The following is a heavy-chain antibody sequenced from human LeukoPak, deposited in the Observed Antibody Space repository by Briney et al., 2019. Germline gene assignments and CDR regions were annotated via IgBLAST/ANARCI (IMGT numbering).Heavy chain of an antibody. CDR2: ISGSGGST. Sequence: GGSLRLSCAATGFTFSSYAMSWVRQAPGKGLEWVSAISGSGGSTYYADSVKGRFTISRDNSKNTLYLQMSSLRAEDTAVYYCAKVLTPQYYYYYYMDVWGKGTTVTVSS. J-gene: IGHJ6*03. V-gene: IGHV3-23*01. CDR1: GFTFSSYA. CDR3: AKVLTPQYYYYYYMDV.